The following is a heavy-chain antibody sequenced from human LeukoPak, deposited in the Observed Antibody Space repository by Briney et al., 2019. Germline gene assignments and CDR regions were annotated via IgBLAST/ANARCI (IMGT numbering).Heavy chain of an antibody. CDR3: AKDVCHYGASECNFDS. CDR1: GFAFSTYG. Sequence: GSLRLSCAASGFAFSTYGMHWVRQAPGKGLEWAAVVSYDGNNKYYADSVKGRFTISRDNSKNTLYLQMNSLRAEDTAVYYCAKDVCHYGASECNFDSWGQGTLVTVSS. J-gene: IGHJ4*02. D-gene: IGHD4/OR15-4a*01. CDR2: VSYDGNNK. V-gene: IGHV3-30*18.